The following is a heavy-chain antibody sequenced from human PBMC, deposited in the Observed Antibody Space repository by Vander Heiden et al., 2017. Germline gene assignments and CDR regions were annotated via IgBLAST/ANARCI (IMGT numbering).Heavy chain of an antibody. CDR1: GYTFTSYG. V-gene: IGHV1-18*01. D-gene: IGHD6-6*01. CDR3: ARLGIAARPFDFDY. Sequence: QVKLLQSVAELKKPGASAKVGCKTSGYTFTSYGICWVRQAPGQGLEWMGWISAYNGNTNYAQKLQGRVTMTTDTSTSTAYMELRSLRSDDTAVFYCARLGIAARPFDFDYWGQGTLVTVSS. CDR2: ISAYNGNT. J-gene: IGHJ4*02.